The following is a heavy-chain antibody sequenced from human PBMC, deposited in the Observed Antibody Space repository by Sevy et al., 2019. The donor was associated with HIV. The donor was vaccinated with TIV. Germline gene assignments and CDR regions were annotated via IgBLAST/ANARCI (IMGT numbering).Heavy chain of an antibody. Sequence: GGSLRLSCAVSGFAVSDNCMSWVRQSPGKGLEWVSVIFSRGRTSYADSVKGRFTVSRDGSKNTLYLQMVKLRAEDTATYYCARDRVVHNDYIFVAYEYGMDVWGQGTTVTVSS. CDR3: ARDRVVHNDYIFVAYEYGMDV. V-gene: IGHV3-53*01. D-gene: IGHD4-4*01. CDR2: IFSRGRT. CDR1: GFAVSDNC. J-gene: IGHJ6*02.